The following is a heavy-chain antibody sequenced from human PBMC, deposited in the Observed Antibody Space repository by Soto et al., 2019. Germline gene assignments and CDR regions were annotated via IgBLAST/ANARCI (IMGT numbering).Heavy chain of an antibody. J-gene: IGHJ5*02. CDR3: ARDSSPYYDSSGYLGWFDP. D-gene: IGHD3-22*01. CDR2: ISAYNGNT. CDR1: GYTFTSYG. V-gene: IGHV1-18*01. Sequence: ASVKVSCKASGYTFTSYGISWVRQAPGQGLEWMGWISAYNGNTNYAQKLQGRVTMTTDTSTSTAYMELRSLRSDDTAVYYCARDSSPYYDSSGYLGWFDPWDQGTLVTVSS.